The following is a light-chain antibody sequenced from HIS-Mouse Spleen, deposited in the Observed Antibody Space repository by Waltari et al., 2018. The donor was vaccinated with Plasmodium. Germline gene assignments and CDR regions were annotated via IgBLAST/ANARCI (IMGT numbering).Light chain of an antibody. CDR3: CSHAGSYTLV. Sequence: QSALTQPRSVSGSPGQSVTISCTGTSRDVGGYNYVSWYQQHPGKAPKLMIYDVSKRPSGVPDRFSGSKSGNTASLTISGLQAEDEADYYCCSHAGSYTLVFGGGTKLTVL. CDR1: SRDVGGYNY. J-gene: IGLJ3*02. V-gene: IGLV2-11*01. CDR2: DVS.